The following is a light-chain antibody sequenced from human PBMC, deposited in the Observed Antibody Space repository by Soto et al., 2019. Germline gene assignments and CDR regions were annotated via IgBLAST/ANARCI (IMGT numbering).Light chain of an antibody. J-gene: IGKJ1*01. Sequence: EIVLTQSSGTLSWSPGERATLSCRASQTVNSNYLAWYQQKPGQAPRLLIYGTSNRATGIPNRFSGSGSGTDFTLTISRLEPEDFAVYYCHHSGSSLRAFGQGTKVEIK. CDR3: HHSGSSLRA. V-gene: IGKV3-20*01. CDR1: QTVNSNY. CDR2: GTS.